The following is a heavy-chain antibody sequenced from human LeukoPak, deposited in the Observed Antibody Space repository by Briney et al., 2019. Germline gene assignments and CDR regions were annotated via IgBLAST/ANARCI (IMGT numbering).Heavy chain of an antibody. D-gene: IGHD6-13*01. CDR3: ARDSRSSSWSPDY. CDR1: GFTFRSYS. V-gene: IGHV3-21*01. CDR2: ISSSSSYI. J-gene: IGHJ4*02. Sequence: GGSLRLSCAASGFTFRSYSMNWVRQAPGKGLEWVSSISSSSSYIYYADSVKGRFTISRDNAKNSLYLQMNSLRAEDTAVYYCARDSRSSSWSPDYWGQGTLVTVSS.